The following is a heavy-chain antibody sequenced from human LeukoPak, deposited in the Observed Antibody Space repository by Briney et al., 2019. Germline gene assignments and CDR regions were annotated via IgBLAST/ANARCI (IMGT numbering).Heavy chain of an antibody. CDR1: GHTFSGYD. D-gene: IGHD3-10*01. CDR3: ARGPILVRGVILADSVGGMDV. CDR2: MNPNSGNA. J-gene: IGHJ6*02. Sequence: ASVKVSCKASGHTFSGYDINWGRQATGQGLEWMGWMNPNSGNANSAQKFQGRITMTRDTSIDTAYMELSSLRSEDTAVYYCARGPILVRGVILADSVGGMDVWGQGTTVTVSS. V-gene: IGHV1-8*01.